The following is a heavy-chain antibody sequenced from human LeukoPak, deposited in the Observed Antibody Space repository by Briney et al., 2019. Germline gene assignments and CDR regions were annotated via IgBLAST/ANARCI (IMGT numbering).Heavy chain of an antibody. D-gene: IGHD3-10*01. CDR1: GFTFTGYY. J-gene: IGHJ4*02. CDR2: INPNSGGT. Sequence: GASVKVPCKASGFTFTGYYMHWVRQAPGQGLEWMGWINPNSGGTNYAQKFQGRVTMTRDTSITTAYMELTSLRSDDTAVYYCARDLFYSVSGTYYNVGRVFNYWGQGTLVTVSS. V-gene: IGHV1-2*02. CDR3: ARDLFYSVSGTYYNVGRVFNY.